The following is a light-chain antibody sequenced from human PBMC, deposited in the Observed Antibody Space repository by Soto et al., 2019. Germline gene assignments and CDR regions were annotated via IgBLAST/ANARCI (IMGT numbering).Light chain of an antibody. J-gene: IGKJ4*01. CDR3: QQSYSNPLT. CDR2: AAS. CDR1: QSISSY. Sequence: DIRVTQSPSSLSASVGDRCTITCRASQSISSYLNWYQQKPGKAPKLLIYAASSLQSGVPSTFSGSGSGTDFTRTISSLKPEDFATYYCQQSYSNPLTVGGGTKVEIK. V-gene: IGKV1-39*01.